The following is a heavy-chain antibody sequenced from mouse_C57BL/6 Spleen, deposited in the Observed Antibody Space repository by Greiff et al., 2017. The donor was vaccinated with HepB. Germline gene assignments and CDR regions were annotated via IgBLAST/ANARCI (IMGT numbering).Heavy chain of an antibody. CDR2: ISDGGSYT. CDR1: GFTFSSYA. V-gene: IGHV5-4*01. D-gene: IGHD4-1*01. J-gene: IGHJ2*01. Sequence: EVKVEESGGGLVKPGGSLKLSCAASGFTFSSYAMSWVRQTPEKRLEWVATISDGGSYTYYPDNVKGRFTISRDNAKNNLYLQMSHLKSEDTAMYYCARDKLGLDYWGQGTTLTVSS. CDR3: ARDKLGLDY.